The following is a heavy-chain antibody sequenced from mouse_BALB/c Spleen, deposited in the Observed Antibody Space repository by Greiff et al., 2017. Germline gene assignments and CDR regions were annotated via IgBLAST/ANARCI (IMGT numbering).Heavy chain of an antibody. D-gene: IGHD1-1*01. CDR2: IYPGNSDT. CDR3: TRRVYYDSSYWYFDV. CDR1: GYTFTSYW. J-gene: IGHJ1*01. Sequence: EVKLQESGTVLARPGASVKMSCKASGYTFTSYWMHWVKQRPGQGLEWIGAIYPGNSDTSYNQKFKGKAKLTAVTSTSTAYMELSSLTNEDSAVYYCTRRVYYDSSYWYFDVWGAGTTVTVSS. V-gene: IGHV1-5*01.